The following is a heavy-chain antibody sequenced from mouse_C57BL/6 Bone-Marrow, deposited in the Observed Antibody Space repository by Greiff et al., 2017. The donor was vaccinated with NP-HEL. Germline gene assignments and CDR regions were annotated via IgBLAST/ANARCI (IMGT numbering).Heavy chain of an antibody. V-gene: IGHV1-19*01. CDR3: ARCSNYAWFAY. J-gene: IGHJ3*01. CDR2: INPYNGGT. CDR1: GYTFTDYY. D-gene: IGHD2-5*01. Sequence: EVQLVESGPVLVKPGASVKMSCKASGYTFTDYYMNWVKQSHGKSLEWIGVINPYNGGTSYNQKFKGKATLTVDTSSSTAYMELNSLTSEDSAVYYCARCSNYAWFAYWGQGTLVTVSA.